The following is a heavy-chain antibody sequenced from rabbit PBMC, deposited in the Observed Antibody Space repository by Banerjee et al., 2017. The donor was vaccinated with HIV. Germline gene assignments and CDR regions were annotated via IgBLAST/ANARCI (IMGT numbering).Heavy chain of an antibody. CDR2: IYAGEGT. CDR3: ARAPYYTYGYAGYAYYFNL. J-gene: IGHJ4*01. Sequence: QLVESGGGLVQPGGSLTLSCKASGFDFNNYYMSWVRQAPGKGLEWIGIIYAGEGTDYASWVNGRFTISNDNAQNTVDLQMNSLTAADTATYFCARAPYYTYGYAGYAYYFNLWGQDTLVTVS. D-gene: IGHD6-1*01. CDR1: GFDFNNYY. V-gene: IGHV1S7*01.